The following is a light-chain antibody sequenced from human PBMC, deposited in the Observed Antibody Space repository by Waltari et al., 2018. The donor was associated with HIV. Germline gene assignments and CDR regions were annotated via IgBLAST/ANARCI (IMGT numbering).Light chain of an antibody. CDR2: EVS. CDR1: QSVRHSDGKTY. J-gene: IGKJ5*01. V-gene: IGKV2D-29*02. CDR3: LQTIQLPLT. Sequence: DIVVTHTPLSLSVSPGQPASLSCTSIQSVRHSDGKTYSDWYLQKPGQSPQLLIYEVSNRFSGVPERCSGSGAGTDFTLKISRVEAEEVGIYYCLQTIQLPLTFGQGTRLEIK.